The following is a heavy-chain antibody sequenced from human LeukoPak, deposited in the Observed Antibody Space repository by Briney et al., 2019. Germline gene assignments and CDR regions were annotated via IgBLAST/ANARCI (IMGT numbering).Heavy chain of an antibody. Sequence: GGSLRLSCEASGFTFGGSAMSWVRQAPGKGLEWVSTIGGGGENTYYADSAKGRFTNSRDNAKNLLFLQMNGLRAEDTALYYCARGRSITLLRGVAMSDGFDIWGQGAMVAVSS. J-gene: IGHJ3*02. V-gene: IGHV3-23*01. CDR2: IGGGGENT. CDR3: ARGRSITLLRGVAMSDGFDI. CDR1: GFTFGGSA. D-gene: IGHD3-10*01.